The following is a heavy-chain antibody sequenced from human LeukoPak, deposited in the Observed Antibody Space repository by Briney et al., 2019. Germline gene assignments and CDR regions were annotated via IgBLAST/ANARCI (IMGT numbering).Heavy chain of an antibody. CDR1: GSTFTNYG. D-gene: IGHD4-23*01. J-gene: IGHJ1*01. V-gene: IGHV1-18*01. CDR3: ARDKAVTTEVTQHFQH. Sequence: ASVKVSCKSSGSTFTNYGFSWVRRAPGQGLEGMGGISAYNGYTDYAQKFQFRVTMTTDTSTSTAYMELRSLRSDDTAVYYCARDKAVTTEVTQHFQHWGQGTLVTVSS. CDR2: ISAYNGYT.